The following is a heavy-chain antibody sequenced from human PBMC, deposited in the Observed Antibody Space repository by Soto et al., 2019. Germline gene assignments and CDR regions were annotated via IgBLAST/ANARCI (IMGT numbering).Heavy chain of an antibody. CDR2: ISESGDRT. CDR1: GVTLSMYA. D-gene: IGHD3-9*01. Sequence: EVQLLESGGGLVQPGGSLTLSCAASGVTLSMYAVTWVRQAPGKGLEWVSSISESGDRTYYTDSVKGRFTVSRDTSKNTVYLQMRSLRGEDTAVYYCAKEVEGDWFYFDFWGQGTLVTVSS. CDR3: AKEVEGDWFYFDF. V-gene: IGHV3-23*01. J-gene: IGHJ4*02.